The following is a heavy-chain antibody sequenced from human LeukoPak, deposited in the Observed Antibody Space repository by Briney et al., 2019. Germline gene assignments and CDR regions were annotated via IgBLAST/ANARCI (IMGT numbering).Heavy chain of an antibody. J-gene: IGHJ5*02. CDR3: ARVDTAMVTPWFDP. V-gene: IGHV4-59*11. CDR1: GASITSHY. CDR2: IYYSGST. Sequence: SETLSLTCTVSGASITSHYWSWIRQPPGKGLEWIGYIYYSGSTNYNPSLKSRVTISVDTSKNQFSLKLSSVTAADTAVYYCARVDTAMVTPWFDPWGQGTLVTVSS. D-gene: IGHD5-18*01.